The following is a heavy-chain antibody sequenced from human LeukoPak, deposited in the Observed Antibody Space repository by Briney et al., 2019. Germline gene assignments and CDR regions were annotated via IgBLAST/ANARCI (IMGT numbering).Heavy chain of an antibody. CDR3: ARDSMVRGVIRGFDP. Sequence: PSETLSLTCTVSGGSISSYYWSWIRQPPGKGLEWIGYIYYSGSTNYNPSLESRVTISVDTSKNQFSLKLSSVTAADTAVYYCARDSMVRGVIRGFDPWGQGTLVTVSS. CDR1: GGSISSYY. CDR2: IYYSGST. D-gene: IGHD3-10*01. J-gene: IGHJ5*02. V-gene: IGHV4-59*01.